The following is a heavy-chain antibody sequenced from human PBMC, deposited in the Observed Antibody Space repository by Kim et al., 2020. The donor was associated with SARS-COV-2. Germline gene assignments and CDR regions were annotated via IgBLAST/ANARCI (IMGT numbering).Heavy chain of an antibody. D-gene: IGHD2-15*01. J-gene: IGHJ4*02. V-gene: IGHV4-59*08. CDR3: ARRACSVSACYQDY. Sequence: SPSLESRVTISRDTSNNQFSLRLTSVTAADTAVYYCARRACSVSACYQDYWGQGTLVTVSS.